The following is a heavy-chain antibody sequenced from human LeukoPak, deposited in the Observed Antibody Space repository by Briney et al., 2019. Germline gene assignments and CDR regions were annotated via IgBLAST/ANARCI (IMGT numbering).Heavy chain of an antibody. Sequence: GGSLRLSCAASGFTFSSYAMSWVRQAAGKGLEWVSAISGSGGSTYYADSVKGRFTISRDNSKNTLYLQMNSLRAEDTAVYYCAKSRVLLWFGEPDWFDPWGQGTLVTVSS. CDR2: ISGSGGST. D-gene: IGHD3-10*01. J-gene: IGHJ5*02. CDR1: GFTFSSYA. V-gene: IGHV3-23*01. CDR3: AKSRVLLWFGEPDWFDP.